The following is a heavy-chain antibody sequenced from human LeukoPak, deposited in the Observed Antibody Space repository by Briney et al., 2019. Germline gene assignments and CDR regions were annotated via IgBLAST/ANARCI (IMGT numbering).Heavy chain of an antibody. D-gene: IGHD1-26*01. CDR1: GFTFSNYA. CDR3: AKERREQSRDNYFDY. CDR2: ISGSGITT. V-gene: IGHV3-23*01. Sequence: GGSLRLSCVASGFTFSNYAMSWVRLAAGRGLEWVSVISGSGITTFYADSVKGRFTISRDNSKNTLYLQMNSLRAEDTAVYYCAKERREQSRDNYFDYWGQGTLVTVSS. J-gene: IGHJ4*02.